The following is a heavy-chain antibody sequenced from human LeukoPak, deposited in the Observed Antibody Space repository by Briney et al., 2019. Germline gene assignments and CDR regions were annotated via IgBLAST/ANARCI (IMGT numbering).Heavy chain of an antibody. Sequence: SETLSLTCGVSGVSISSGYYWAWIRQPPGKGLEWIGSVYYTGISYYGPSLNSRVTISLDTSKNQLSLKLTSVTAADTAVYYCARSGTNGTDHWFDPWGQGSLVTVSS. D-gene: IGHD1-1*01. J-gene: IGHJ5*02. V-gene: IGHV4-38-2*01. CDR2: VYYTGIS. CDR3: ARSGTNGTDHWFDP. CDR1: GVSISSGYY.